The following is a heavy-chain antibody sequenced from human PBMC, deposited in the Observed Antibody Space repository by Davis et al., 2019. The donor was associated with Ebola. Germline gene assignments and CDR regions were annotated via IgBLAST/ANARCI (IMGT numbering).Heavy chain of an antibody. J-gene: IGHJ4*02. CDR3: ARGASGSYRY. Sequence: PSETLSLTCAVYGESFSAYYWNWIRQSPDKGLEWIGEIHQSGSTNYNPSLKSRVTMSMDSSKNQFSLKLNSLTAADTAVYYCARGASGSYRYWGQGTLVTVSS. CDR1: GESFSAYY. CDR2: IHQSGST. V-gene: IGHV4-34*01. D-gene: IGHD1-26*01.